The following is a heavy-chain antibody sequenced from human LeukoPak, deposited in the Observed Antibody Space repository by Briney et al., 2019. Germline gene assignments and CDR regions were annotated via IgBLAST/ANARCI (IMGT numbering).Heavy chain of an antibody. Sequence: PGGSLRLSCAASGFTFSSYGMHWVRQAPGKGLDWVAFIRFDGSNKYYADSVKGRFNISRYNSKKTLYLQMKSLRAEDTAVYYCAKGGGYEAQYYYYYLDVWGKGTTVTISS. D-gene: IGHD5-12*01. CDR3: AKGGGYEAQYYYYYLDV. CDR1: GFTFSSYG. CDR2: IRFDGSNK. V-gene: IGHV3-30*02. J-gene: IGHJ6*03.